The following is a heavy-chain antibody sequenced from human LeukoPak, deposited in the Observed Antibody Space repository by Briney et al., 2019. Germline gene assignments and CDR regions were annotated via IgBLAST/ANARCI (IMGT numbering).Heavy chain of an antibody. V-gene: IGHV4-61*02. Sequence: SETLSLTCTVSGGSISSGNYYWYWIRQPAGKGLEWIGRIYTSGITNYNPSLKSRVTISVDTSKNQFSLKLISVTASDTAVYYCARLPDPWGQGTLVTVSS. CDR1: GGSISSGNYY. CDR3: ARLPDP. J-gene: IGHJ5*02. CDR2: IYTSGIT.